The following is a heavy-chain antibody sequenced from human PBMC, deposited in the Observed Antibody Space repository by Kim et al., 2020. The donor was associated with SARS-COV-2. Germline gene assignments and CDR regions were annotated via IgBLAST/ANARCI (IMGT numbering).Heavy chain of an antibody. CDR1: GGTFSSYA. J-gene: IGHJ6*02. CDR3: ARDPHDSSGYYDYYYYGMDV. V-gene: IGHV1-69*13. Sequence: SVKVSCKASGGTFSSYAISWVRQAPGQGLEWMGGIIPIFGTANYAQKFQGRVTITADESTSTAYMELSSLRSEDTAVYYCARDPHDSSGYYDYYYYGMDVWGQGTTVTVSS. CDR2: IIPIFGTA. D-gene: IGHD3-22*01.